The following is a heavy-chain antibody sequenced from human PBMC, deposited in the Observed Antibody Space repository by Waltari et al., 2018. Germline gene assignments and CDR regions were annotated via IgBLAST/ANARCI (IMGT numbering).Heavy chain of an antibody. D-gene: IGHD3-10*01. Sequence: EVQLVESGGGLVQPGGSLRLSCAASGFTVRSNFMSWVRQAPGKGLGWVSVIYIGGSGYYADSVKGRFTISRDNSKNTVYLQRNSLRAEDTAVYYCARDTSGTKGAFDYWGQGTLVTVSS. V-gene: IGHV3-66*01. J-gene: IGHJ4*02. CDR1: GFTVRSNF. CDR3: ARDTSGTKGAFDY. CDR2: IYIGGSG.